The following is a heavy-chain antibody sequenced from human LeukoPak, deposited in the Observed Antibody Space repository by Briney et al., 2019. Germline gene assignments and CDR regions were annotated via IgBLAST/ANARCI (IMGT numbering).Heavy chain of an antibody. CDR1: GGSISSGGYS. CDR3: ARGDSSSWRT. Sequence: PSQTLSLTCAVSGGSISSGGYSWSWIRQPPGKGLEWIGEINHSGSTNYNPSLKSRVTISVDTSKNQFSLKLSSVTAADTAVYYCARGDSSSWRTWGQGTLVTVSS. CDR2: INHSGST. D-gene: IGHD6-13*01. J-gene: IGHJ5*02. V-gene: IGHV4-30-2*01.